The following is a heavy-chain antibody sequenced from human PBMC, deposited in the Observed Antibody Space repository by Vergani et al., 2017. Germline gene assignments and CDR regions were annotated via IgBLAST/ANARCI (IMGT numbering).Heavy chain of an antibody. V-gene: IGHV3-30*01. CDR1: GFTFSSYA. CDR3: ARANGWLGHDAFDI. J-gene: IGHJ3*02. CDR2: ISYDGSNK. Sequence: QVQLVESGGGVVQPGRSLRLSCAASGFTFSSYAMHWVRQAPGKGLEWVAVISYDGSNKYYADSVKGRFTISRDNSKNTLYLQMNSLRAEDTAVYYCARANGWLGHDAFDIWGQGTMVTVSS. D-gene: IGHD5-12*01.